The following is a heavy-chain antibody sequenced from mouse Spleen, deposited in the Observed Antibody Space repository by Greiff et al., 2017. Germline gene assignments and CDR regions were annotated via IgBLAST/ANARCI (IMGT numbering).Heavy chain of an antibody. J-gene: IGHJ2*01. Sequence: QVQLKQSGAELARPGASVKLSCKASGYTFTSYGISWVKQRTGQGLEWIGEIYPRSDNTYYNEKFKGKATLTADTSSSIAYMELRSLTSEDSAVYFCARRNWDDYWGQGTILTVSS. CDR2: IYPRSDNT. D-gene: IGHD4-1*01. CDR1: GYTFTSYG. V-gene: IGHV1-81*01. CDR3: ARRNWDDY.